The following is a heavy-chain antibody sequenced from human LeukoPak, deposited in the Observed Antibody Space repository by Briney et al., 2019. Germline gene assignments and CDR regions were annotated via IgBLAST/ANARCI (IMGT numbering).Heavy chain of an antibody. CDR1: GGTFSSYA. V-gene: IGHV1-69*13. CDR3: ARKYYYDSSGYYGYFDY. Sequence: SVKVSCKASGGTFSSYAISWVRQAPGQGLEWKGGIIPIFGTANYAQKFQGRVTITADESTSTAYMELSSLRSEDTAVYYCARKYYYDSSGYYGYFDYWGQGTLVTVSS. CDR2: IIPIFGTA. D-gene: IGHD3-22*01. J-gene: IGHJ4*02.